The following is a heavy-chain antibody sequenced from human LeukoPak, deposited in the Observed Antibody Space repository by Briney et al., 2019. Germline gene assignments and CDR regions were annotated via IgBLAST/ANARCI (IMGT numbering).Heavy chain of an antibody. CDR1: GFTFSSYS. V-gene: IGHV3-21*01. D-gene: IGHD6-19*01. CDR3: ARDIAVAGTAEYFQH. J-gene: IGHJ1*01. CDR2: ISSSSSYI. Sequence: GGSLRLSCAASGFTFSSYSMNWVRQAPGKGLEWVSSISSSSSYIYYADSVKGRFTISRDNAKNTLYLQMNSLRAEDTAVYYCARDIAVAGTAEYFQHWGQGTLVTVSS.